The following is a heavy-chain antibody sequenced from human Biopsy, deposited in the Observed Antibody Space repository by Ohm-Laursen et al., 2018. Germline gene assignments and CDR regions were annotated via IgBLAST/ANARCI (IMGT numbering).Heavy chain of an antibody. CDR1: GYTFTDSY. V-gene: IGHV1-2*02. D-gene: IGHD1-26*01. CDR2: INPNSGGT. J-gene: IGHJ2*01. Sequence: GASVKASCKASGYTFTDSYMHWVRQAPGQGLEWMGWINPNSGGTNYAQKFQGRVTMTRDTSMSTAYMELNRLRSDDTAVYYCARGGLNYWYFDLWGRGTLVTVSS. CDR3: ARGGLNYWYFDL.